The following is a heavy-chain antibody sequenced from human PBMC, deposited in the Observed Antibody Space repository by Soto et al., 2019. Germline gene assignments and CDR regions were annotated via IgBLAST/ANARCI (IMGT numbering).Heavy chain of an antibody. CDR3: ATDGSYAQHV. Sequence: PGWSLRLSCAASGFTFSNTWMHWVRQAPGKGLVWVSHINSDGTTTTYADSVKGRFTISRDNAKNTVHLQMNSLRAEDTAVYYCATDGSYAQHVWGQGTTVTVSS. CDR2: INSDGTTT. D-gene: IGHD2-2*01. J-gene: IGHJ6*02. CDR1: GFTFSNTW. V-gene: IGHV3-74*01.